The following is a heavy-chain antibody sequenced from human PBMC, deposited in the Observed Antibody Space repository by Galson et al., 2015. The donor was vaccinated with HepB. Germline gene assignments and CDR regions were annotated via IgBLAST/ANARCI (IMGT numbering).Heavy chain of an antibody. CDR2: VDPEDGET. Sequence: VKVSCKVSGYTFTDYYMHWVQQAPGKGLEWMGLVDPEDGETIYAEKFQGRVTITADTSTDTAYMELSSLRSEDTAVYYCATGEVDCSGGSCYRTLDYWGQGTLVTVSS. V-gene: IGHV1-69-2*01. CDR1: GYTFTDYY. J-gene: IGHJ4*02. D-gene: IGHD2-15*01. CDR3: ATGEVDCSGGSCYRTLDY.